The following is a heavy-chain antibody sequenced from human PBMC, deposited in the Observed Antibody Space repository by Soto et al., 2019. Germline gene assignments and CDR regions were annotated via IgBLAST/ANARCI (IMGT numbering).Heavy chain of an antibody. J-gene: IGHJ4*02. CDR1: GFTFSSYA. V-gene: IGHV3-23*01. Sequence: PGGSLRLSCAASGFTFSSYAMSWVRQAPGKGLEWVSAISGSGGSTYYADSVKGRFTISRDSSKNTLYLQMNSLRAEDTAVYYCARGQYYDSSGYPGYWGQGTLVTVSS. CDR2: ISGSGGST. CDR3: ARGQYYDSSGYPGY. D-gene: IGHD3-22*01.